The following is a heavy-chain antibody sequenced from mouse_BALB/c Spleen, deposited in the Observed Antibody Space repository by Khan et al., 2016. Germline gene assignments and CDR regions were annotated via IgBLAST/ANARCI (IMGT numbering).Heavy chain of an antibody. V-gene: IGHV2-9*02. D-gene: IGHD2-14*01. CDR2: IWAGGST. J-gene: IGHJ3*01. CDR3: ARDESYRYDGFAY. Sequence: QVQLKQSGPGLVAPSQSLSITCTVSGFSLTHYGVHWVRQPPGKGLEWLGIIWAGGSTNYNSALMSRLSISKDHSKSQVSLKMNSLQTDDTAMSYSARDESYRYDGFAYWGQGTLVPVTA. CDR1: GFSLTHYG.